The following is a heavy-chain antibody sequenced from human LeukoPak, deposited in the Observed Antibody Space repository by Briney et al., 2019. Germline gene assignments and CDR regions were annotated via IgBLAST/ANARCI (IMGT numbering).Heavy chain of an antibody. CDR2: IYTSGST. D-gene: IGHD4-17*01. J-gene: IGHJ4*02. V-gene: IGHV4-4*07. Sequence: IPSETLSLTCTVSGGSISIYYWSWIRQPAGKGLEWIGHIYTSGSTNYNPSLKSRVTMSVDTSRNQFSLKLSSVTAADTAVYYCARGPTTVTRAFDYWGQGTLVTVSS. CDR1: GGSISIYY. CDR3: ARGPTTVTRAFDY.